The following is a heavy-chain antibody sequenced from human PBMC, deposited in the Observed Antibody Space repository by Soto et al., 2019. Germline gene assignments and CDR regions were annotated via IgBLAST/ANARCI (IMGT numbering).Heavy chain of an antibody. CDR3: ARRAPPMDV. CDR2: ISAYNGTT. J-gene: IGHJ6*02. Sequence: QVQLVQSGAEVKKPGASVKVSCKASGYTFTSYGITRVRQAPGQGLEWMGWISAYNGTTKYAQNLQGRVTMTTDTSTSTAYMALRSLRSDATAVYYCARRAPPMDVWGQGPTVTVSS. V-gene: IGHV1-18*01. CDR1: GYTFTSYG.